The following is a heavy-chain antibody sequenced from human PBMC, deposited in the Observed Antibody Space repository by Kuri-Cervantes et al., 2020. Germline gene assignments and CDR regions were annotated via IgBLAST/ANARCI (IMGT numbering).Heavy chain of an antibody. D-gene: IGHD3-3*01. Sequence: SETLSLTCAVYGGSFSGYYWSWIRQPPGKGLEWIGEINHSGSTNYNPSLKSRVTISVDTSKNQFSLKLSSVTAADTAVYYCAREVTNYDSWSGQVGYYGMDVWGQGTTVTVSS. V-gene: IGHV4-34*01. CDR1: GGSFSGYY. CDR3: AREVTNYDSWSGQVGYYGMDV. J-gene: IGHJ6*02. CDR2: INHSGST.